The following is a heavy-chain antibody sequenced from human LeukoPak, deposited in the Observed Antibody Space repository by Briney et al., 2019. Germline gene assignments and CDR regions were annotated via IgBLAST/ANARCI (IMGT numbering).Heavy chain of an antibody. J-gene: IGHJ4*02. CDR2: ISTSGNTI. CDR3: ARSGPRAAFDY. CDR1: GFIFSSYG. D-gene: IGHD6-25*01. V-gene: IGHV3-48*03. Sequence: GGSLRLSCAASGFIFSSYGMNWVRQAPGKGLEWVSYISTSGNTIYYADSAKGRFTISRDNAKNSLYLQMNSLRAEDTAVYYCARSGPRAAFDYWGQGTLVTVSS.